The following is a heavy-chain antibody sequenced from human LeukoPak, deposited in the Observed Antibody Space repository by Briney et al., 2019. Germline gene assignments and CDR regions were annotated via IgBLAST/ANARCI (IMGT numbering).Heavy chain of an antibody. CDR1: GGSISSYY. CDR3: ARDEKTIAAAVDPPFDI. D-gene: IGHD6-13*01. CDR2: IYTSGST. V-gene: IGHV4-4*07. J-gene: IGHJ3*02. Sequence: PSETLSLTCTVSGGSISSYYWSWIRQPAGKGLEWIGRIYTSGSTNYNPSLKSRVTMSVDTSKNQFSLKLSSVTAADTAVYYCARDEKTIAAAVDPPFDIWGQGTMVTVSS.